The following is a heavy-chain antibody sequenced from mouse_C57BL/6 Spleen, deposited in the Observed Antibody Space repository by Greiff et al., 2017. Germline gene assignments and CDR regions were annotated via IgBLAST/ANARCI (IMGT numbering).Heavy chain of an antibody. Sequence: EVQLQESGPGLVKPSQSLSLTCSVTGYSITSGYYWNWIRQFPGNKLEWMGYISYDGSNNYNPSLKNRISITRDTSKNQFFLKLNSVTTEDTATYYCARDHSYAMDYWGQGTSVTVSS. CDR1: GYSITSGYY. CDR2: ISYDGSN. J-gene: IGHJ4*01. CDR3: ARDHSYAMDY. V-gene: IGHV3-6*01.